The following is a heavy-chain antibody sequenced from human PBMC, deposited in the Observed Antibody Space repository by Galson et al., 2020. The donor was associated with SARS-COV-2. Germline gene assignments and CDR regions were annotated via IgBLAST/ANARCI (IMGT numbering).Heavy chain of an antibody. Sequence: ETSETLSLTCTVSGGSISSYYWSWIRQPPGKGLEWIGYIYYSGSTNYNPSLKSRVTISVDTSKNQFSLKLSSVTAADTAVYYCARDAPRDYYDSSGYYVSDYFDYWGQGTLVTVSS. J-gene: IGHJ4*02. CDR2: IYYSGST. D-gene: IGHD3-22*01. V-gene: IGHV4-59*01. CDR3: ARDAPRDYYDSSGYYVSDYFDY. CDR1: GGSISSYY.